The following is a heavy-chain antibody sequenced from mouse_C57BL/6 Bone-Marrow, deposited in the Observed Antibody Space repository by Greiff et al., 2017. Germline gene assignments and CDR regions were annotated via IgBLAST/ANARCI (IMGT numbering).Heavy chain of an antibody. V-gene: IGHV1-39*01. CDR1: GYSFTDYN. CDR2: INPNYGTT. J-gene: IGHJ2*01. D-gene: IGHD1-1*01. Sequence: EVKLVESGPELVKPGASVKISCKASGYSFTDYNMNWLKHSNGTSLEWIGVINPNYGTTSYNQKFKGKATLTVDQSSSSAYVQLNSLASEDSAVYYSARSGYYGSSPYYYDDRDQGTTLKVAA. CDR3: ARSGYYGSSPYYYDD.